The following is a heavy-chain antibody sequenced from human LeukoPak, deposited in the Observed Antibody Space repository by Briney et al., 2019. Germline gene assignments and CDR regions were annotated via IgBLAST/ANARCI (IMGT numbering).Heavy chain of an antibody. J-gene: IGHJ4*02. Sequence: MASETLSLTCTVSGDSISSGTYYWSWIRQPAGKGLEWIGRIYTSGSTNYNPSLKSRVTMSVDTSKNQFSLKLSSVTAADTAVYYCARDGPRNVVDYWGQGTLVTVSS. CDR1: GDSISSGTYY. V-gene: IGHV4-61*02. D-gene: IGHD2-21*01. CDR2: IYTSGST. CDR3: ARDGPRNVVDY.